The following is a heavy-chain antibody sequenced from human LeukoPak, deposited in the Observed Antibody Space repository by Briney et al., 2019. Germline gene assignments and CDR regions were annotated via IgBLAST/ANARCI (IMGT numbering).Heavy chain of an antibody. V-gene: IGHV3-48*04. Sequence: GGSLRLSCAASGFTFSTYSMNWVRQAPGKELEWVSYISSSSSTIYYADSVKGRFTVSRDNAKNTLYLQMNSLRVEDTAVYYCATDRAWGGFDYWGLGALVTVSS. D-gene: IGHD3-16*01. CDR2: ISSSSSTI. CDR3: ATDRAWGGFDY. CDR1: GFTFSTYS. J-gene: IGHJ4*02.